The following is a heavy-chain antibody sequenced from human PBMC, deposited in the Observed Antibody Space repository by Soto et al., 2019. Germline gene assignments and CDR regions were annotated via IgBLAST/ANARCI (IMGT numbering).Heavy chain of an antibody. CDR1: GFTFSSYA. V-gene: IGHV3-23*01. CDR2: ISGSGGST. Sequence: HPGGSLRLSCAASGFTFSSYAMSWVRQAPGKGLEWVSAISGSGGSTYYADSVKGRFTISRDNSKNTLYLQMNSLRAEDTAVYYCAKDLYSSSSEGYYYYYMDVWGKGTTVTVSS. D-gene: IGHD6-6*01. J-gene: IGHJ6*03. CDR3: AKDLYSSSSEGYYYYYMDV.